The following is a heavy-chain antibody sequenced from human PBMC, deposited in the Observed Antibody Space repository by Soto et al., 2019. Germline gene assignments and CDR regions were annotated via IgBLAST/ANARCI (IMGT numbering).Heavy chain of an antibody. J-gene: IGHJ4*02. CDR1: GASMNNYY. CDR3: VRSGHSFGGVM. D-gene: IGHD3-16*01. CDR2: MYYSGGS. V-gene: IGHV4-59*01. Sequence: PSETLSLTCTVSGASMNNYYGSWVRQPPGKGLERIGYMYYSGGSNSNPSLKGRVTISVDTSKNQISLKLTSVTAADTAVYYCVRSGHSFGGVMWGQGTMVTVSS.